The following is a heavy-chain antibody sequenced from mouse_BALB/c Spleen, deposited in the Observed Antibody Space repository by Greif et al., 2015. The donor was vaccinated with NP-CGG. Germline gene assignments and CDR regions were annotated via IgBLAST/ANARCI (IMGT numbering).Heavy chain of an antibody. CDR3: AIYDGYYYYAMDY. V-gene: IGHV1S81*02. CDR1: GYTFTSYW. Sequence: SGAELVKPGASVKLSCKASGYTFTSYWMHWVKQRPGQGLEWIGEINPSNGRTNYNEKFKSKATLTVDKSSSTAYMQLSSLTADDSAVYYCAIYDGYYYYAMDYWGQGTSVTVSS. CDR2: INPSNGRT. J-gene: IGHJ4*01. D-gene: IGHD2-3*01.